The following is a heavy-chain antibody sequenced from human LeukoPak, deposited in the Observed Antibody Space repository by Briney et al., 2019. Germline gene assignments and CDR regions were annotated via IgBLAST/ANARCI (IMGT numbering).Heavy chain of an antibody. J-gene: IGHJ3*02. V-gene: IGHV4-59*08. CDR2: IYYSGST. D-gene: IGHD4-17*01. CDR1: GGSISTYY. CDR3: ARYSRLLREKNPFDI. Sequence: SETLSLTCTVSGGSISTYYWSWIRQPPGKGLEWIGYIYYSGSTNYNPSLKSRVTMSVDTSNNQFSLKLISVTAADTAVYYCARYSRLLREKNPFDIWGQGTMVTVSS.